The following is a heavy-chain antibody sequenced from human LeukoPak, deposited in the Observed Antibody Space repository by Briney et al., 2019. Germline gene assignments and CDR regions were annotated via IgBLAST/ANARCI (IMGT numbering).Heavy chain of an antibody. Sequence: PSETLSLTCTVSGGSISSSSYYWGWLRQPPGKGLEWIGSIYYSGSTYYNPSLKSRVTISVDTSKNQFSLKLSSVTAADTAVYYCARHSRYYDYVWGSYRYTRDPYYFDYWGQGTLVTVSS. CDR2: IYYSGST. J-gene: IGHJ4*02. CDR3: ARHSRYYDYVWGSYRYTRDPYYFDY. D-gene: IGHD3-16*02. CDR1: GGSISSSSYY. V-gene: IGHV4-39*01.